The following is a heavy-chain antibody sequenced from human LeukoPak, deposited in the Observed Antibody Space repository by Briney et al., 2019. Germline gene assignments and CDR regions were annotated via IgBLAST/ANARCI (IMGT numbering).Heavy chain of an antibody. D-gene: IGHD4-11*01. J-gene: IGHJ4*02. Sequence: SETLSLTCTVSGGSISSYYWGWIRQPPGKGLEWIGYIYTSGSTNYNPSLKSRVTISVDTSKNQFSLKLSPVTAADTAVYYCAGLTTVSNYFDYWGQGTLVTVSS. CDR3: AGLTTVSNYFDY. CDR2: IYTSGST. CDR1: GGSISSYY. V-gene: IGHV4-4*09.